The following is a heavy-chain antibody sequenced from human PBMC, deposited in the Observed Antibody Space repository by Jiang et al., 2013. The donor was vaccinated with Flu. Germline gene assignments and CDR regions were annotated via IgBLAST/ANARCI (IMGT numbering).Heavy chain of an antibody. J-gene: IGHJ6*02. CDR1: GYSISSGYY. CDR2: IFHTGST. D-gene: IGHD3-10*01. Sequence: GSGLVKPSETLSLTCSVSGYSISSGYYWGCIRQPPGKGLEWIGSIFHTGSTFYNPSLKSRVTISLDMSKNQFSLRLSSVTAADTAVYYCVRDWQLRGGVTEWYNYYGMDVWGQGTTVAVSS. CDR3: VRDWQLRGGVTEWYNYYGMDV. V-gene: IGHV4-38-2*02.